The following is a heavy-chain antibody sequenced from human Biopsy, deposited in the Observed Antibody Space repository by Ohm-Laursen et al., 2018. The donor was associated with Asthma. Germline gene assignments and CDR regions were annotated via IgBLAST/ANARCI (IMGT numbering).Heavy chain of an antibody. V-gene: IGHV1-69*01. CDR1: GDSFSNYA. Sequence: SSVKVSCKASGDSFSNYAISWVRQAPGQGLEWMGGIIPVLGTPDHAQMFEGRVTITADESRSTAYMELSSLSSEDTAVYYCARGYSGSDRIVYYYSGLEVWGQGTTVTVSS. CDR3: ARGYSGSDRIVYYYSGLEV. CDR2: IIPVLGTP. J-gene: IGHJ6*02. D-gene: IGHD5-12*01.